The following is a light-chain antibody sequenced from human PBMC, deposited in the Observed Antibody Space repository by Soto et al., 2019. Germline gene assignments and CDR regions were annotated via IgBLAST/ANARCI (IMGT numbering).Light chain of an antibody. Sequence: QSVLTQPPSVSGAPGQRVTISCTGSSSNIGAGYDVHWYQQLPGTAPKLLIYGNSNRPSGVPDRFSGSKSGTSASLAITWLQAEDEADYYCQSYDSSLSGWVFGGGTKPTVL. V-gene: IGLV1-40*01. CDR2: GNS. J-gene: IGLJ3*02. CDR1: SSNIGAGYD. CDR3: QSYDSSLSGWV.